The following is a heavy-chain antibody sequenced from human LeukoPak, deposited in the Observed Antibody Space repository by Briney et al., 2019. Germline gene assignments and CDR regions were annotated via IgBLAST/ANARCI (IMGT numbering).Heavy chain of an antibody. CDR1: GDSFSSNSAA. CDR2: TYYRSKWYN. V-gene: IGHV6-1*01. J-gene: IGHJ4*02. Sequence: SQTLSLTCAISGDSFSSNSAAWNWIRQSPSRVLEWLGRTYYRSKWYNDYALSVKTRITINPDTSKNQFSLQLNSVTPDDTAVYYCARDQIAAAGPTDYWGQGTLITVSS. CDR3: ARDQIAAAGPTDY. D-gene: IGHD6-13*01.